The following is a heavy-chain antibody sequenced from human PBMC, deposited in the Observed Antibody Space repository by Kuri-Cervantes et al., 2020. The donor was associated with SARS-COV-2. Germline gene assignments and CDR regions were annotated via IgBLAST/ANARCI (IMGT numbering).Heavy chain of an antibody. CDR2: ISLSGTYI. Sequence: GGSLRLSCAASGFTFSGFTMNCVRQAPGKGLEWVSSISLSGTYIYYADSVKGRFTVSRDNAKNSLYLQMNSLRGEDTALYYCATDPPRFGGSPNTPRWGQGTPVTVSS. D-gene: IGHD1-26*01. CDR1: GFTFSGFT. CDR3: ATDPPRFGGSPNTPR. V-gene: IGHV3-21*04. J-gene: IGHJ4*02.